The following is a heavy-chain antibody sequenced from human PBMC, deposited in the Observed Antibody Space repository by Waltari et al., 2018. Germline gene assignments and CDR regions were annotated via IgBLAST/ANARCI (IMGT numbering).Heavy chain of an antibody. V-gene: IGHV6-1*01. D-gene: IGHD3-10*01. J-gene: IGHJ4*02. CDR2: TYYRSKWYS. CDR3: ARDLGWAREFFDF. CDR1: GDSVSSNIAA. Sequence: QVQLQQSGPGLVKPSQTLSLTCAISGDSVSSNIAAWNWIRQSPSRGLGWLGRTYYRSKWYSDYSLAVQGRVTINPVTSTNQFSLQLNSVTPEDTAVYYCARDLGWAREFFDFWGQGTLVTVSS.